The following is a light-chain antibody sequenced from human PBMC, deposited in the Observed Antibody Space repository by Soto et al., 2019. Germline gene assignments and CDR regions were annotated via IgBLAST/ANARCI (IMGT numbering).Light chain of an antibody. V-gene: IGKV3-15*01. CDR2: GAS. CDR1: QSVNSN. Sequence: ETVMTQSPATLSVSPGERATLSCRASQSVNSNLAWYQQKSGQAPRLLIYGASTRATGILVRFSGSGSGTEFTLTISSLQSEDSAVYYCQQYTYWPWTLGQGTKVEIK. CDR3: QQYTYWPWT. J-gene: IGKJ1*01.